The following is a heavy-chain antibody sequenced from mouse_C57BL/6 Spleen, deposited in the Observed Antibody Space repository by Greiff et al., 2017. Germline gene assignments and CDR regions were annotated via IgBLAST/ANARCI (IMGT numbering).Heavy chain of an antibody. CDR2: ISSGSSTI. CDR1: GFTFSDYG. V-gene: IGHV5-17*01. Sequence: EVQLVESGGGLVKPGGSLKLSCAASGFTFSDYGMHWVRQAPEKGLEWVAYISSGSSTIYYADTVKGRFTISRDNAKNTLFLQMTSLRSEDTAMYYCARPNFGSRGVYYAMDYWGQGTSVTVSS. CDR3: ARPNFGSRGVYYAMDY. D-gene: IGHD1-1*01. J-gene: IGHJ4*01.